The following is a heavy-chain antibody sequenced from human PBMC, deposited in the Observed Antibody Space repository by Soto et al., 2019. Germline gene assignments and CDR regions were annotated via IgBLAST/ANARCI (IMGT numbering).Heavy chain of an antibody. CDR2: VSYDGSKQ. Sequence: SCAASGFTFNSHVIHWVRQASGQGLEWVAGVSYDGSKQYYTDSVRGRFTISRDNSRNTLDLHMNSLRADDTAVYYCAKVACGGECYYRIDYWGQGTLVTVSS. CDR3: AKVACGGECYYRIDY. V-gene: IGHV3-30*18. J-gene: IGHJ4*02. D-gene: IGHD2-21*01. CDR1: GFTFNSHV.